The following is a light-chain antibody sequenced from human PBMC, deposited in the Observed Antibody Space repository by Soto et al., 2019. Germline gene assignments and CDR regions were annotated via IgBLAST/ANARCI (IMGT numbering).Light chain of an antibody. CDR3: QQTLSFPPT. Sequence: DIQMTQSPSSVSASVGDRVTITCRASQAIDSWLAWYQQKPGEASKLLIFTGSLLHSGVPPRFSGSGSGTDFTLTISSLQPEDFATYYCQQTLSFPPTFGQGTKLDIK. V-gene: IGKV1-12*01. CDR1: QAIDSW. J-gene: IGKJ1*01. CDR2: TGS.